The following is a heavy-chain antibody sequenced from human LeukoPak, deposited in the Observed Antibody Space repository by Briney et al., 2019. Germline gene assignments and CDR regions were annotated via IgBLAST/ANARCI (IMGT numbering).Heavy chain of an antibody. CDR3: ARQGRYRLAPLDAFDI. D-gene: IGHD3-9*01. CDR1: GGSISSGSYY. Sequence: PSQTLSLTCTVSGGSISSGSYYWSWIRQPAGKGLEWIGRIYTSGSTNYNPSLKSRVTISVDTSKNQFSLKLSSVTAADTAVYYCARQGRYRLAPLDAFDIWGQGTMVTVSS. J-gene: IGHJ3*02. V-gene: IGHV4-61*02. CDR2: IYTSGST.